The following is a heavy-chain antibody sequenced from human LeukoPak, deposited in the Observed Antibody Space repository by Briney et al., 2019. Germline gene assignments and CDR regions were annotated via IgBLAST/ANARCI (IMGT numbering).Heavy chain of an antibody. CDR1: GYTFTGYY. CDR3: ARDGSITTDY. D-gene: IGHD3-3*01. V-gene: IGHV1-2*02. J-gene: IGHJ4*02. CDR2: IGPNTGGT. Sequence: ASVKVSCKASGYTFTGYYIHWVRQAPGQGLEWMGWIGPNTGGTNYAQKFQGRVTMTRDTSISTAYMELSSLISDDTAVYYCARDGSITTDYWGQGTLVTVSS.